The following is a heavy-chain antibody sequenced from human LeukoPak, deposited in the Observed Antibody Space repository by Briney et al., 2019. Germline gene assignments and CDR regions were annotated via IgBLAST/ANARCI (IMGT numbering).Heavy chain of an antibody. J-gene: IGHJ4*02. D-gene: IGHD1-26*01. Sequence: GGSLRLSCAASGFTFSSYGMHWVRQAPGKGLEWVAVIWYDGSNKYYADSVKGRFTISRDNSKNTLYLQMNSLRAEDTAVYYCARGKGIVAADTNFDYWGQGTLVTVSS. CDR1: GFTFSSYG. V-gene: IGHV3-33*01. CDR3: ARGKGIVAADTNFDY. CDR2: IWYDGSNK.